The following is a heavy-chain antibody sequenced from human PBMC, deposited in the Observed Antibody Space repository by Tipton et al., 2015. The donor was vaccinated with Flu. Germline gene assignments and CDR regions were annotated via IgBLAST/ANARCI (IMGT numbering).Heavy chain of an antibody. Sequence: SLRLSCVVSGFTFSDYWMAWVRQAPGKGLEWVANIKQDGSERYYVDSVKGRFTISRDNAKNSLFLQMNSLRAEDTAVYYCVRKGFGDYWGQGILVTVSS. D-gene: IGHD3-10*01. J-gene: IGHJ4*02. CDR1: GFTFSDYW. CDR3: VRKGFGDY. CDR2: IKQDGSER. V-gene: IGHV3-7*01.